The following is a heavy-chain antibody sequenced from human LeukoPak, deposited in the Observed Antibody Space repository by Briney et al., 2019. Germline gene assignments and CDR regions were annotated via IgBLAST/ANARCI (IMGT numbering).Heavy chain of an antibody. CDR1: GFTFSHYG. D-gene: IGHD2-21*01. CDR2: ISYDGSNK. Sequence: GGSLRLSCAASGFTFSHYGVHWVRQAPGKGLEWVAVISYDGSNKYYADSVKGRFTISRDNSKNTVFLQMNSLRAEDTAVYYCARERGDGSSPEAFDIWGQGTMVTVSS. CDR3: ARERGDGSSPEAFDI. V-gene: IGHV3-30*03. J-gene: IGHJ3*02.